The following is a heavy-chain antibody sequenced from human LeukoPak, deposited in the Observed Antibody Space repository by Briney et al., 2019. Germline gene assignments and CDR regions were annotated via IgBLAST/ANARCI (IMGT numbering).Heavy chain of an antibody. CDR1: GFTFSSYS. CDR2: ISSSSSTV. J-gene: IGHJ4*02. D-gene: IGHD3-16*01. CDR3: VRDWGSYPSR. Sequence: GGSLRLSCAASGFTFSSYSMNWVRQAPGKGLEWVSYISSSSSTVYHADSVKGRFTISRDNAKNTLYLQMNSLRAEDTAVYYCVRDWGSYPSRWGQGTLVTVSS. V-gene: IGHV3-48*04.